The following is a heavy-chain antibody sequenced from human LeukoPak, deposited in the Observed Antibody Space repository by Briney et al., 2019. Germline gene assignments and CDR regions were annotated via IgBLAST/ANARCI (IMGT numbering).Heavy chain of an antibody. CDR2: INPSGGST. CDR1: GYTFTSYY. D-gene: IGHD1-26*01. J-gene: IGHJ4*02. CDR3: ASEAIRGSYHEDYFDY. V-gene: IGHV1-46*01. Sequence: ASVKVSCKASGYTFTSYYMHWVRQAPGQGLEWMGIINPSGGSTSYAQKFQGRVTMTRDTSTSTVYMEPSSLRSEDTAVYYCASEAIRGSYHEDYFDYWGQGTLVTVSS.